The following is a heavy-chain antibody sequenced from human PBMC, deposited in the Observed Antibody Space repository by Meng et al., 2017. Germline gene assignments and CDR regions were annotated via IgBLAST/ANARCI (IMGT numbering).Heavy chain of an antibody. D-gene: IGHD5-18*01. V-gene: IGHV2-5*01. CDR2: IYWNDDK. J-gene: IGHJ3*02. Sequence: QVTLKGSGPTQVTPARARALNCAVSGCSLSSGGVGVGWIRQPPGRALEWLALIYWNDDKRYSPSLKSRLTITKDTSKNQVVLTMTNMDPVDTATYYCAHRQGYSYGLAVFDIWGQGTMVTVSS. CDR3: AHRQGYSYGLAVFDI. CDR1: GCSLSSGGVG.